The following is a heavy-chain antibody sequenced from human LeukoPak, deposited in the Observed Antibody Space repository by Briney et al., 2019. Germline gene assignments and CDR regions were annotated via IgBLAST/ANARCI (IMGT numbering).Heavy chain of an antibody. CDR1: GGSITSYY. CDR2: IFYTGTT. CDR3: ARARWSPYYFDN. Sequence: SETLSLTCAVSGGSITSYYWSWIRQSPGKGLEWIGSIFYTGTTNYNPSLESRVTISVDTSKNQFSLKLRSVATEDTAAYFCARARWSPYYFDNWGQGTLVTVSS. D-gene: IGHD6-13*01. V-gene: IGHV4-59*01. J-gene: IGHJ4*02.